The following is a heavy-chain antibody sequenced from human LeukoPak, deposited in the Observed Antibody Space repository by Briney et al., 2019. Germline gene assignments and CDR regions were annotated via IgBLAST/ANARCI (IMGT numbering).Heavy chain of an antibody. V-gene: IGHV3-48*04. CDR1: GLTFSSYS. J-gene: IGHJ3*02. D-gene: IGHD3-9*01. Sequence: PGGSLRLSCAASGLTFSSYSMNWVRQAPGKGLEWVSYISSSSSTIYYADSVKGRFTISRDNAKNSLYLQMNSLRAEDTAVYYCARSWLPYQNVFDIWGQGTMVTVSS. CDR3: ARSWLPYQNVFDI. CDR2: ISSSSSTI.